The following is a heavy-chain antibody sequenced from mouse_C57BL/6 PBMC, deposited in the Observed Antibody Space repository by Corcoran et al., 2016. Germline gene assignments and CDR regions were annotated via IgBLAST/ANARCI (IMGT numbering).Heavy chain of an antibody. CDR3: ARGYYDSKGWYFDV. V-gene: IGHV1-18*01. J-gene: IGHJ1*03. CDR1: GYTFTDYN. D-gene: IGHD2-4*01. CDR2: INPNNGGT. Sequence: VQLQQSGPELVKPGASVKIPCKASGYTFTDYNMDWVKQSHGKSLEWIGDINPNNGGTIYNQKFKGKATLTVDKSSSTAYMELRSLTSEDTAVYYCARGYYDSKGWYFDVWGTGTTVTVSS.